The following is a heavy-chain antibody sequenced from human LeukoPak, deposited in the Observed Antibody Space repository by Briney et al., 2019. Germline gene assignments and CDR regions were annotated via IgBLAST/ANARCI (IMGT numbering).Heavy chain of an antibody. CDR3: ARSLFGELLPFMFYFDY. CDR1: GFTFSSYW. J-gene: IGHJ4*02. D-gene: IGHD3-10*01. Sequence: PGGSLRLSCGASGFTFSSYWMSWVRQAPGKGLEWVANIKQDGSEKYYVDSVKGRFTISRDNAKNSLYLQMNSLRAEDTAVYYCARSLFGELLPFMFYFDYWGQGTLVTVSS. V-gene: IGHV3-7*01. CDR2: IKQDGSEK.